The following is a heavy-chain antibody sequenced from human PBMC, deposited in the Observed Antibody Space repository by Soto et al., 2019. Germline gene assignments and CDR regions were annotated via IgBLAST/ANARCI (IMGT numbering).Heavy chain of an antibody. D-gene: IGHD2-21*01. Sequence: GGSLRLSCAASGFTFSRHWVTWVRQAPGKGLEWVANIKQDGSEQYYVDSVKGRFTISRDNAKNTLYLQMNSLRADDTAMYYCAGDGGKLWLPPLFWGQGTLVTVSS. CDR3: AGDGGKLWLPPLF. V-gene: IGHV3-7*03. CDR1: GFTFSRHW. J-gene: IGHJ4*02. CDR2: IKQDGSEQ.